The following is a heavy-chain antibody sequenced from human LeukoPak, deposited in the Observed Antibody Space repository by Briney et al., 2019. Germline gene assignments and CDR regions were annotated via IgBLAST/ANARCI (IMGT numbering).Heavy chain of an antibody. CDR3: AREVGATRVDY. J-gene: IGHJ4*02. CDR1: GFTFSSYG. CDR2: ISYDGSNK. Sequence: PGGSLRLSCAASGFTFSSYGMHWVRQAPGKGLEWVAVISYDGSNKYYADSVKGRFTISRDNSKNTLYLQMNSLRAEDTAVYYCAREVGATRVDYWGQGTLVTVSS. V-gene: IGHV3-30*03. D-gene: IGHD1-26*01.